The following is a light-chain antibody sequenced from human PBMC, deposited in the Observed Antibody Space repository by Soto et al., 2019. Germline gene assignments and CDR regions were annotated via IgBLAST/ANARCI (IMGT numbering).Light chain of an antibody. CDR3: EAWDDSLKAVI. CDR2: TNN. J-gene: IGLJ2*01. CDR1: NSNIGSNS. V-gene: IGLV1-44*01. Sequence: QSVLTQPPSVSGTPGQRVTISCSGSNSNIGSNSVNWYQHVPGTAPKLLIHTNNLRPSGIPDRFSGSRSGTSASLDITDLPSEDETEYYCEAWDDSLKAVIFGGGTKLTVL.